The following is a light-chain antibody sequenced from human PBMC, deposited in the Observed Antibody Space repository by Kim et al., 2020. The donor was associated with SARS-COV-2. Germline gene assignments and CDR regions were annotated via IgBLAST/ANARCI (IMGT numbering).Light chain of an antibody. CDR3: QQYNNWPPWT. J-gene: IGKJ1*01. CDR1: QSVSSN. V-gene: IGKV3-15*01. Sequence: EIVMTQSPATLSVSPGERATLSCRASQSVSSNLAWYQQKPGQAPRLLIYDASTRATGISARFSGSGSGTEFTLTISSLQSEDFALYYCQQYNNWPPWTFGQGTQVEIK. CDR2: DAS.